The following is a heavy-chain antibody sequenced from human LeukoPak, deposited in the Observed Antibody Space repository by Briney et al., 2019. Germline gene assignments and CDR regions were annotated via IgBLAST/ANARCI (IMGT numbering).Heavy chain of an antibody. CDR2: IYTSGGT. J-gene: IGHJ6*03. Sequence: SQTLSLTCTVSGGSISSGGYYWSWIRQPAGKGLEWIGRIYTSGGTDYNPSLKSRVTMSVDTSKNQLSLKLSSVTAADTAVYYCARAYNWDLCYLDVWGKGTTVTVSS. CDR3: ARAYNWDLCYLDV. CDR1: GGSISSGGYY. V-gene: IGHV4-61*02. D-gene: IGHD1-20*01.